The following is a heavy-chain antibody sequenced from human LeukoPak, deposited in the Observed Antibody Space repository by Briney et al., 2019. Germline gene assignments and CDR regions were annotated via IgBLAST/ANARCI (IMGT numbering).Heavy chain of an antibody. D-gene: IGHD6-13*01. CDR2: ISSSGSGGNT. V-gene: IGHV3-23*01. Sequence: GGSLRLSCAASGFSLNTFAMSWLRQAPGKGLEWVSGISSSGSGGNTYYGDSVKGRFTISRDNSKNTLYLQMNSLRAEDTAVYYCAKTRPLDSSSWSHGDYWGQGTLVTVSS. CDR1: GFSLNTFA. J-gene: IGHJ4*02. CDR3: AKTRPLDSSSWSHGDY.